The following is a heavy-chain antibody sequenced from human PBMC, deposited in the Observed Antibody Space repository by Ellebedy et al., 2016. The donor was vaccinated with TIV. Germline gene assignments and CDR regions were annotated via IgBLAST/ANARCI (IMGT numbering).Heavy chain of an antibody. V-gene: IGHV3-15*07. D-gene: IGHD2-15*01. CDR2: SKSKRDVEAT. CDR3: TTDEGGTRY. J-gene: IGHJ4*02. Sequence: GESLKISCAASGFNFGSAWMNWVRQAPGKGLEWVGRSKSKRDVEATDYVATVKGRFTISRDDSKATLYLQMNSLETEDTAVYYCTTDEGGTRYWGQGTLVTVSS. CDR1: GFNFGSAW.